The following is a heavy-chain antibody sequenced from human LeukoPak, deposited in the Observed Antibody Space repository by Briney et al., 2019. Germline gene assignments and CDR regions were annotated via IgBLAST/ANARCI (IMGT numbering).Heavy chain of an antibody. CDR1: GGTFSSYA. D-gene: IGHD6-19*01. CDR2: IIPIFGTA. Sequence: ASVKVSCKASGGTFSSYAISWVRQAPGQGLEWMGGIIPIFGTANYAQEFQGRVTITADESTSTAYMELSSLRSEDTAVYYCASPPSDSSGGGDYWGQGTLVTASS. CDR3: ASPPSDSSGGGDY. J-gene: IGHJ4*02. V-gene: IGHV1-69*13.